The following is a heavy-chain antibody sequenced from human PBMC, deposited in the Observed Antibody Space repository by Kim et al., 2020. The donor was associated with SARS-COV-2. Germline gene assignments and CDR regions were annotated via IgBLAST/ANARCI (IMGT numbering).Heavy chain of an antibody. Sequence: SETLSLTCAVYGGSFSGYYWSWIRQPPGKGLEWIGEINHSGSTNYNPSLKSRVTISVDTSKNQSALQLSSVTAADTAVYYCGTPGGYSYGRGFDVWGQGTTGTVSS. J-gene: IGHJ6*02. CDR2: INHSGST. CDR1: GGSFSGYY. V-gene: IGHV4-34*01. D-gene: IGHD5-18*01. CDR3: GTPGGYSYGRGFDV.